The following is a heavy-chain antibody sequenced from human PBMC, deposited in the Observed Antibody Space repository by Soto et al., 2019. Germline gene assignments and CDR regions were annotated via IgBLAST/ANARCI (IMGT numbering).Heavy chain of an antibody. CDR2: IIPIFGST. CDR3: ARGGLRFLDCAMDV. D-gene: IGHD3-3*01. V-gene: IGHV1-69*12. CDR1: GGTFSSYA. J-gene: IGHJ6*02. Sequence: QVQLVQSGAEVKKPGSSVKVSCKPSGGTFSSYAISWVRQAPGQGLEWMGGIIPIFGSTNYAQKFQGRVTITADESTSTAYMELSSLRSEDTAVYYCARGGLRFLDCAMDVWGQGTTVTVSS.